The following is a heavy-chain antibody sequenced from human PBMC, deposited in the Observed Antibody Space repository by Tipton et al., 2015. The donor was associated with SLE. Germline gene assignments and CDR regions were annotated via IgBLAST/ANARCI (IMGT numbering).Heavy chain of an antibody. CDR1: GFTFGDYA. Sequence: SLRLSCTASGFTFGDYAMSWVRQAPGKGLEWVSVIYSGGSTYYTDSVKGRFTISRDNSKNTLYLQINSLRAEDTAVYYCARELDVWGQGTTVTVSS. V-gene: IGHV3-53*01. J-gene: IGHJ6*02. CDR2: IYSGGST. CDR3: ARELDV.